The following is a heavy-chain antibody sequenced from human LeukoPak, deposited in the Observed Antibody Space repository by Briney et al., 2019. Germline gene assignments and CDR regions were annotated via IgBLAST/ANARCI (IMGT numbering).Heavy chain of an antibody. Sequence: SETLSLTCTVSGGSISSYYWSWIRQPPGKGLEWIGYIYYSGSTNYNPSLKSRVTISVDTSKNQFSLKLSSVTAADTAVYYCAGWGVIAGAGGGWFDPWGQGTLVTVSS. CDR1: GGSISSYY. CDR2: IYYSGST. CDR3: AGWGVIAGAGGGWFDP. D-gene: IGHD6-19*01. V-gene: IGHV4-59*01. J-gene: IGHJ5*02.